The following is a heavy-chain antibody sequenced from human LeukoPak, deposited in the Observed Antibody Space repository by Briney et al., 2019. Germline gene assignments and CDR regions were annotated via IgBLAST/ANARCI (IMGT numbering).Heavy chain of an antibody. CDR3: IRDSSGYYGGFFY. Sequence: PGGSLRLSCAASGFTFSSYWMHWVRQAPGKGLVWVSRINSDGSSTSYADSVKGRFTISRDNAKNMVYLQTNSLRAEDTAVYYCIRDSSGYYGGFFYWGQGTLVTVSS. J-gene: IGHJ4*02. D-gene: IGHD3-22*01. V-gene: IGHV3-74*01. CDR1: GFTFSSYW. CDR2: INSDGSST.